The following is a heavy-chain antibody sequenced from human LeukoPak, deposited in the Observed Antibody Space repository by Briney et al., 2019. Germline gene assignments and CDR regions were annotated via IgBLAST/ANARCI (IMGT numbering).Heavy chain of an antibody. CDR2: IYSSGSA. Sequence: PSETLSLTCSVSGASISSYYWNWIRQPAGKGLEWIGRIYSSGSANYNPPLKSRVTMSVDTSKYHFSLNLSSVTAADTAVYYCARDLESYYYYSLDVWGKGTTVTVSS. J-gene: IGHJ6*03. CDR1: GASISSYY. V-gene: IGHV4-4*07. CDR3: ARDLESYYYYSLDV.